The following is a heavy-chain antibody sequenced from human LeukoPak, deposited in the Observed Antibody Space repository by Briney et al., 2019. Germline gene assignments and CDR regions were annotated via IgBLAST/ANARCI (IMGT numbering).Heavy chain of an antibody. D-gene: IGHD2-2*02. CDR1: GFTFSSYA. CDR3: GKEGYCSSTSCYSYYYYGMDV. CDR2: ISGSGGST. J-gene: IGHJ6*02. Sequence: GGSLRLSCAASGFTFSSYALSGVRQAPGKGLEWVSAISGSGGSTYYADSVKGRFTISRDNSKNTLYLQMNSLRAEDTAVYYCGKEGYCSSTSCYSYYYYGMDVWGQGTTVTVSS. V-gene: IGHV3-23*01.